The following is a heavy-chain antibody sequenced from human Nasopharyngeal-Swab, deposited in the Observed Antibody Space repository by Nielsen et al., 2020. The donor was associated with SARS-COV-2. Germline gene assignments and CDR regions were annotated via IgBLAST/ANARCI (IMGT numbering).Heavy chain of an antibody. CDR1: GLSFSSFG. Sequence: GGSLRLSCAPSGLSFSSFGMHWVRQAPGKGLEWVAVISVDGRRKKLIDSVMGRFTISRDSSKNTIYLQMNSLKSEDTAVYYCANGPQGFDYWGQGTLVTVS. J-gene: IGHJ4*02. CDR3: ANGPQGFDY. D-gene: IGHD1-14*01. V-gene: IGHV3-30*18. CDR2: ISVDGRRK.